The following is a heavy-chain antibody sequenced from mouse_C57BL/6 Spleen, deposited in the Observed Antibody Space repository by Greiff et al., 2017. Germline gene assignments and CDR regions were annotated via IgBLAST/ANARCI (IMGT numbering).Heavy chain of an antibody. V-gene: IGHV1-26*01. J-gene: IGHJ3*01. CDR2: INPNNGGT. CDR3: ARRRGYGNSPWFAY. CDR1: GYTFTDYY. Sequence: EVQLQQSGPELVKPGASVKISCKASGYTFTDYYMNWVKQSHGKSLEWIGDINPNNGGTSYNQKFKGKATLTVDKSSSTAYMELRSLTSEDSAVYYCARRRGYGNSPWFAYWGQGTLVTVSA. D-gene: IGHD2-10*02.